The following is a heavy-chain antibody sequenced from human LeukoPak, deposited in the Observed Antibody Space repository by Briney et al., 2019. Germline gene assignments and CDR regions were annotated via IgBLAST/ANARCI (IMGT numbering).Heavy chain of an antibody. CDR3: ARGGIRFLESSTVDY. CDR2: ISTYNGNT. CDR1: GYTFTSNG. Sequence: GASVKVSCKASGYTFTSNGITWVRQAPGQGLEWMGWISTYNGNTDYAQGLQDRVIMTTDTSTRTAYMELRSLRSGDTAVYYCARGGIRFLESSTVDYWGQGTLVTVSS. D-gene: IGHD3-3*01. J-gene: IGHJ4*02. V-gene: IGHV1-18*01.